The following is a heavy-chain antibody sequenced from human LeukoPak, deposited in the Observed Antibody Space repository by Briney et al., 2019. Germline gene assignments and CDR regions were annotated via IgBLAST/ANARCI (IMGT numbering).Heavy chain of an antibody. V-gene: IGHV3-30-3*01. CDR3: ARENIAAAGVSRNLHYYYYYGMDV. CDR1: GFTFSSYA. D-gene: IGHD6-13*01. Sequence: GGSLRLSCAASGFTFSSYAMHWVRQAPGKGLEWVAVISYDGSNKYYADSVKGRFTISRDNSKNTLYLQMNSLRAEDTAVYYCARENIAAAGVSRNLHYYYYYGMDVWGQGTTVTASS. J-gene: IGHJ6*02. CDR2: ISYDGSNK.